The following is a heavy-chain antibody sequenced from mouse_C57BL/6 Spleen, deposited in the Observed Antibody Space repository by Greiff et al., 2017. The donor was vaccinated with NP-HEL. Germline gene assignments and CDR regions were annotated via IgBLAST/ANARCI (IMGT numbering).Heavy chain of an antibody. V-gene: IGHV1-82*01. CDR1: GYAFSSSW. J-gene: IGHJ4*01. Sequence: QVQLQESGPELVKPGASVKISCKASGYAFSSSWMNWVKQRPGKGLEWIGRIYPGDGDTNYNGKFKGKATLTADKSSSTAYMQLSSLTSEDSAVYFCAIAPKFPNVAMDYWGQGTSVTVSS. CDR3: AIAPKFPNVAMDY. CDR2: IYPGDGDT. D-gene: IGHD6-1*01.